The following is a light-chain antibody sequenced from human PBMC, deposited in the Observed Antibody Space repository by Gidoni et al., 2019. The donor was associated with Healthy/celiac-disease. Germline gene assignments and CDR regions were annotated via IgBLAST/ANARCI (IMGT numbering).Light chain of an antibody. CDR3: SSHTSSSTVV. V-gene: IGLV2-14*01. CDR2: EVS. J-gene: IGLJ2*01. CDR1: SSEVGGYNY. Sequence: QSALTQPASVSGSPGQSITISCPGTSSEVGGYNYVSWYQQHPGKAPKLMIYEVSNRPSGFSNRFSGSKSGNTASLTISGLQAEDEADYYCSSHTSSSTVVFGGGTKLTVL.